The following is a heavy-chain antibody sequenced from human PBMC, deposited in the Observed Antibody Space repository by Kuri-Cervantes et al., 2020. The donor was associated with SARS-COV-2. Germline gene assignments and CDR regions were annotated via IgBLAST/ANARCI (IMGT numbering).Heavy chain of an antibody. CDR1: GFTFSRHA. D-gene: IGHD3-10*01. CDR2: ISWDGGST. Sequence: GESLKISCAASGFTFSRHAMSWVRQAPGKGLEWVSLISWDGGSTYYADSVKGRFTISRDNSKNSLYLQMNSLRAEDTALYYCAKDISPFGEFPINFDPWGQGTLVTVSS. CDR3: AKDISPFGEFPINFDP. J-gene: IGHJ5*02. V-gene: IGHV3-43D*04.